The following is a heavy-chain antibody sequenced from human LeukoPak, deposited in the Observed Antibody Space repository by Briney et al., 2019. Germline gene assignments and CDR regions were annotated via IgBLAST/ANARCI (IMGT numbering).Heavy chain of an antibody. J-gene: IGHJ4*02. CDR3: AKRGVVIRVILVGFHKEAYYFDS. V-gene: IGHV3-23*01. Sequence: GGSLRLSCAVSGITLSNYGMSWVRQAPGRGLEWVAGISDTGGRTNYADSVKGRFTISRDNPKNILYLQMNSLRAEDTAVYFCAKRGVVIRVILVGFHKEAYYFDSWGQGALVTVSS. CDR1: GITLSNYG. CDR2: ISDTGGRT. D-gene: IGHD3-10*01.